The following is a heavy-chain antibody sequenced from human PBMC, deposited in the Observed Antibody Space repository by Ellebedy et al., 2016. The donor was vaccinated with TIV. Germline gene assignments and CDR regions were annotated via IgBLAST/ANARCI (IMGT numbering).Heavy chain of an antibody. CDR1: GFIFSNYG. Sequence: PGGSLRLSCEASGFIFSNYGMHWVRQAPGKGLEWVAFIWYDGGNKYYADSVKGRFTISRDNSKNTLYLQMNSLRAEDMAVYYCARRGYCSGGSCASVPFDYWGQGTLVTVSS. CDR3: ARRGYCSGGSCASVPFDY. D-gene: IGHD2-15*01. V-gene: IGHV3-30*02. J-gene: IGHJ4*02. CDR2: IWYDGGNK.